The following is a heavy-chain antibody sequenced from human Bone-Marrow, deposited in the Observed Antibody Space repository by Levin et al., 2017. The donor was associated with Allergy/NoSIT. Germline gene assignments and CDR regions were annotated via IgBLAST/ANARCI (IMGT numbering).Heavy chain of an antibody. Sequence: AASVKVSCKASGYTFTSYYMHWVRQAPGQGLEWMGIINPSGGSTSYAQKFQGRVTMTRDTSTSTVYMELSSLRSEDTAVYYCARDSLVPTYHDYSNHDYQYWGQGTLVTVSS. CDR2: INPSGGST. J-gene: IGHJ4*02. CDR3: ARDSLVPTYHDYSNHDYQY. V-gene: IGHV1-46*01. CDR1: GYTFTSYY. D-gene: IGHD4-11*01.